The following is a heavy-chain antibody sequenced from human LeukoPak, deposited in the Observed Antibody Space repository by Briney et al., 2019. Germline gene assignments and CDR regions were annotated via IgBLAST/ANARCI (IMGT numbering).Heavy chain of an antibody. CDR3: ARVGGSYANNWFDP. D-gene: IGHD1-26*01. CDR1: GYTFTSYG. Sequence: ASVKVSCKASGYTFTSYGISWVRQAPGQGLEWMGWISAYNGNTNYAQKLQGRVTMTTDTSTSTACMELRSLRSDDTAVYYCARVGGSYANNWFDPWGQGTLVTVSS. CDR2: ISAYNGNT. V-gene: IGHV1-18*01. J-gene: IGHJ5*02.